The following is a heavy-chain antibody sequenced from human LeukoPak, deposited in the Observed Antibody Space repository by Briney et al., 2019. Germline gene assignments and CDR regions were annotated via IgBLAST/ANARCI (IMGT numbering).Heavy chain of an antibody. V-gene: IGHV4-59*08. Sequence: PSETLSLTCTVSGGSISSYYWSWIRQPPGKGLEWIGYIYYSGSTNYNPSLKSRVTISVDTSKNQFSLKLSSVTAADTAVYYCARAITMVRGVNLNWFDPWGQGTLVTVSS. CDR3: ARAITMVRGVNLNWFDP. J-gene: IGHJ5*02. CDR2: IYYSGST. D-gene: IGHD3-10*01. CDR1: GGSISSYY.